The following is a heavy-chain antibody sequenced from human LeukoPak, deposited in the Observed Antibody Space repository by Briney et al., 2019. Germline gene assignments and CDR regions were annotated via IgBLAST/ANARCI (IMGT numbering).Heavy chain of an antibody. Sequence: SETLSLTCTVSGGSIKTFYWTWIRQPAGKGLEWIGRVFTSGSTNYNPSLKSRVTMSVDTSKNQFSLNLSSVTAADTAVYYCARVRGSSGYDGNYYYLYMDVWGKGTTVTISS. V-gene: IGHV4-4*07. CDR1: GGSIKTFY. J-gene: IGHJ6*03. CDR3: ARVRGSSGYDGNYYYLYMDV. D-gene: IGHD5-12*01. CDR2: VFTSGST.